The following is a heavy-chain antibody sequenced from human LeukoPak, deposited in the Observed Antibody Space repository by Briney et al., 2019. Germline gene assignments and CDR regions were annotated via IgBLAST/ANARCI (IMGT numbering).Heavy chain of an antibody. CDR2: ISNSGSTI. V-gene: IGHV3-48*03. CDR3: ADHTFGGVMSR. J-gene: IGHJ4*02. Sequence: PGGSLRLSCAASGFTFSSSEMNWVRQAPGRGLEWVSYISNSGSTIFYADSVKGRFTISRDNAKNSLYLQMNSLRAEDTAVYYCADHTFGGVMSRWGQGTLVTVSS. D-gene: IGHD3-16*01. CDR1: GFTFSSSE.